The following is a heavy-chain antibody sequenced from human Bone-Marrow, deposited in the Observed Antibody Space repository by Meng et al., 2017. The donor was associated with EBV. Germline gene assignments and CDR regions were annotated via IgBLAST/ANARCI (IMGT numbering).Heavy chain of an antibody. CDR3: ASESGRGFTPDY. CDR1: GGTFRSDA. D-gene: IGHD3-10*01. Sequence: QGLGGQAGAEVKKPGASVKVSCRTSGGTFRSDAVSWVRWAPGQGLEWMGGLIPMSDAPHYAQKFQGRVTMTADESTSTHYMDLTGLRSDDTAVYYCASESGRGFTPDYWGQGTLVTVSS. CDR2: LIPMSDAP. J-gene: IGHJ4*02. V-gene: IGHV1-69*01.